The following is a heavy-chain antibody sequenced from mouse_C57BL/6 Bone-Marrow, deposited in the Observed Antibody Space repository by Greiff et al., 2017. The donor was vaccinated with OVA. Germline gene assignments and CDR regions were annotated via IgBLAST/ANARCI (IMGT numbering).Heavy chain of an antibody. CDR1: GYTFTSYG. J-gene: IGHJ2*01. CDR3: ARKKAWARIDY. CDR2: IYPRSGNT. D-gene: IGHD3-2*02. V-gene: IGHV1-81*01. Sequence: QVQLKESGAELARPGASVKLSCKASGYTFTSYGISWVKQRTGQGLEWIGEIYPRSGNTYYNEKFKGKATLTADKSSSTAYMELRSLTSEDSAVYFCARKKAWARIDYWGQGTTLTVSS.